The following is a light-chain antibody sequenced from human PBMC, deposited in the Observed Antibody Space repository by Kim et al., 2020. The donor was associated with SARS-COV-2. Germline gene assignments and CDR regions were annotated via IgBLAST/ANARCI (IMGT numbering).Light chain of an antibody. CDR3: QQSYVASLT. V-gene: IGKV1-39*01. CDR2: AAS. CDR1: QNIRRN. J-gene: IGKJ4*01. Sequence: ASVGDRVTITCRASQNIRRNLNWYQQKPGKAPQVLIYAASTLQSGVPSRFSGSGSGTDFILTISSLQPEDFATYYCQQSYVASLTFGGGTKVDIK.